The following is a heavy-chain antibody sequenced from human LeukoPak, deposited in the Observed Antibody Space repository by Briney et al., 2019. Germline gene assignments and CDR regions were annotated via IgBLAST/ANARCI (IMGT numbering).Heavy chain of an antibody. Sequence: GGSLRLSCAASGFTLSDYYMDWVRQAPEKGLEWVGRTRNKANRYSTEYAASVQGRVTISRDDSKNSLYLQMNSLKTEDTAVYYCARDLGYSTSDDAFDIWGQGTMATVSS. CDR2: TRNKANRYST. CDR3: ARDLGYSTSDDAFDI. J-gene: IGHJ3*02. V-gene: IGHV3-72*01. D-gene: IGHD3-22*01. CDR1: GFTLSDYY.